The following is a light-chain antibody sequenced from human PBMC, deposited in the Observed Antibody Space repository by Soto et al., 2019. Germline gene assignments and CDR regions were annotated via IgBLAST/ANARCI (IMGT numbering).Light chain of an antibody. CDR3: QQYNNWPWT. CDR2: GGS. Sequence: EIVMTQSPATLSVSPGERATLSCRASQSVSGNLAWYQQKPGQAPRLLIYGGSTRASGIPARYSGSGSGTEFTLTISSLQSEGFAVYYCQQYNNWPWTFGLGTKVEIK. V-gene: IGKV3-15*01. J-gene: IGKJ1*01. CDR1: QSVSGN.